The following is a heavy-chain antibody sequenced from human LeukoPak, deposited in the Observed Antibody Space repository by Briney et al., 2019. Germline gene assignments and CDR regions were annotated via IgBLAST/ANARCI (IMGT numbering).Heavy chain of an antibody. D-gene: IGHD5-12*01. J-gene: IGHJ4*02. Sequence: PGGSLRLSCAASGFTFSSYSMNWVRQAPGKGLEWVSSISSSSSYIYYADSVKGRFTISRDNAKNSLYLQMNSLRAEDTAVYYCARDRTVEWLRLRALGYWGQGTLVTVSS. V-gene: IGHV3-21*01. CDR3: ARDRTVEWLRLRALGY. CDR1: GFTFSSYS. CDR2: ISSSSSYI.